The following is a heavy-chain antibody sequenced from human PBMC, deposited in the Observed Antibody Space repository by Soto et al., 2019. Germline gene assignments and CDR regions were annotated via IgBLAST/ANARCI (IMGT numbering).Heavy chain of an antibody. CDR2: IKHSGST. V-gene: IGHV4-34*01. Sequence: SETLSLTCAVWGGAFSGYDGSWIRQPPGKGREWSGGIKHSGSTNYNPSIKTRVTISVATSKNQCSLKLSSVTAAHTAVYYCARGLLWSSGRLDYWGQGTLVTVSS. CDR3: ARGLLWSSGRLDY. D-gene: IGHD2-21*01. CDR1: GGAFSGYD. J-gene: IGHJ4*02.